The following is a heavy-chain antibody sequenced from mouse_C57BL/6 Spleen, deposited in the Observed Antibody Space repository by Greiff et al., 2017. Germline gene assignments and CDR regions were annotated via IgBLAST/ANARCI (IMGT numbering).Heavy chain of an antibody. CDR2: IDPEDGDT. V-gene: IGHV14-1*01. D-gene: IGHD1-1*01. Sequence: VQLQQSGAELVRPGASVKLSCTASGFNIKDYYMHWVKQRPEQGLEWIGRIDPEDGDTEYAPKFQGKATMTADTSSNTAYLQLSSLTSEDTAVYYCTTGPLYGSSYKYFDVWGTGTTVTVAS. CDR3: TTGPLYGSSYKYFDV. CDR1: GFNIKDYY. J-gene: IGHJ1*03.